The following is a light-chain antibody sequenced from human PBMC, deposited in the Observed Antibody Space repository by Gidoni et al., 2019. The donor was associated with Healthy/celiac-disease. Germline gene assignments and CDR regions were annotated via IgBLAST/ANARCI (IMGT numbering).Light chain of an antibody. Sequence: IQLTQSPSSLSASVGDRVTITCRASQSISSYLNWYQQKPGKAPKLLIYAASSVQSGVPSRFSGSGSGTDFTLTISSLQPEDFATYYCQQSYSTLSFTFGQGTRLEIK. J-gene: IGKJ5*01. CDR3: QQSYSTLSFT. V-gene: IGKV1-39*01. CDR1: QSISSY. CDR2: AAS.